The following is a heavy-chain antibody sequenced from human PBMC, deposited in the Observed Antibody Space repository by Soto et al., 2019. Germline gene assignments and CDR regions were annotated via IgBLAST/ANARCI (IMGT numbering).Heavy chain of an antibody. CDR2: ISGSGGSI. D-gene: IGHD1-1*01. V-gene: IGHV3-23*01. CDR3: VKGYWKGDV. CDR1: GFTFSTYA. Sequence: EVQLLESGGGLVRPGGSLRLSCAASGFTFSTYAMNWVRQAPGNGLEWVSAISGSGGSIHYADSVKGRFTISRDNSKNTLYLQMNSLRDEVTAVYHCVKGYWKGDVWGQGTTVTVSS. J-gene: IGHJ6*02.